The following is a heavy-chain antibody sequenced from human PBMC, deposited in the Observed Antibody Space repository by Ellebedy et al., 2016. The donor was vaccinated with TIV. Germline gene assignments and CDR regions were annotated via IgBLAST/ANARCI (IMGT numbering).Heavy chain of an antibody. V-gene: IGHV4-39*02. CDR1: GVSISSSSYY. Sequence: MPSETLSLTCSVSGVSISSSSYYWGWLRQPPGKGLEWIGSVYYSGRTYYNPSLKSRVSISGDTSNNQFSLKLTSVTAADTAVYYCARESRGYYYFGMDVWGHGTTVTVSS. CDR2: VYYSGRT. J-gene: IGHJ6*02. D-gene: IGHD3-10*01. CDR3: ARESRGYYYFGMDV.